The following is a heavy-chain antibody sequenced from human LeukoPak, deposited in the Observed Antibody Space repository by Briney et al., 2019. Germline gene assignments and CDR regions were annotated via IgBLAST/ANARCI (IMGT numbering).Heavy chain of an antibody. V-gene: IGHV3-30-3*01. J-gene: IGHJ6*02. Sequence: GGSLRRSCAASGFTFSSYAMHWVRQAPGEGLEXXXXXSYDGSNKYYTDSVKGRFTISRDNSKNTLYLQMNSLRAEDTAVYYCARDRSYGDPYYYYGMDVWGQGTTVTVSS. CDR2: XSYDGSNK. CDR1: GFTFSSYA. CDR3: ARDRSYGDPYYYYGMDV. D-gene: IGHD4-17*01.